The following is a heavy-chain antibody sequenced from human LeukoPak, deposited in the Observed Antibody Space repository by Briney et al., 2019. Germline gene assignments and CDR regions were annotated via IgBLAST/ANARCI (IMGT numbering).Heavy chain of an antibody. CDR1: GFTFSSYA. CDR2: ISYDGSNK. J-gene: IGHJ4*02. V-gene: IGHV3-30-3*01. CDR3: ARGISGGNSRGKYYFDY. Sequence: GRSLRLSCAASGFTFSSYAMHWVRQAPGKGPEWVAVISYDGSNKYYADSVKGRFTISRDNSKNTLYLQMNSLRAEDTAVYYCARGISGGNSRGKYYFDYWGQGTLVTVSS. D-gene: IGHD4-23*01.